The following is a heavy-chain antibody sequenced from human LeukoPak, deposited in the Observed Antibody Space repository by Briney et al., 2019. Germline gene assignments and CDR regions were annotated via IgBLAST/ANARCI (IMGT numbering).Heavy chain of an antibody. V-gene: IGHV4-31*03. CDR1: GYSANSGAHY. Sequence: PSQTPSLTRTVSGYSANSGAHYWSSIRQYPGKGLGWSGQIFFTGRTDYNPSLKSRLTISIDTSKNQFSMELSSVSVADTATYFCARDRASGMDFWGQGTLVTVSP. CDR2: IFFTGRT. D-gene: IGHD3-10*01. J-gene: IGHJ4*02. CDR3: ARDRASGMDF.